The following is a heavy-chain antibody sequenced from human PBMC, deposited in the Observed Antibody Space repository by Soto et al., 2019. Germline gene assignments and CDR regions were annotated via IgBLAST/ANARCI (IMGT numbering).Heavy chain of an antibody. Sequence: PGGSLRLSCAASGFTSSSYAMSWVRQAPGKWLEWVSAISGSGGSTYYADSVKGRFTISRDNSKNTLYLQMNSLRAEDTAVYYWAKKVSPYSSSWGHWYFDHFGRCALVPVSA. J-gene: IGHJ2*01. CDR3: AKKVSPYSSSWGHWYFDH. V-gene: IGHV3-23*01. CDR1: GFTSSSYA. D-gene: IGHD6-13*01. CDR2: ISGSGGST.